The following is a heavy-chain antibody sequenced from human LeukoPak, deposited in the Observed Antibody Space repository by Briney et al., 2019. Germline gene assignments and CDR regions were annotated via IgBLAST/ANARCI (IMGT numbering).Heavy chain of an antibody. CDR1: GGPISIYY. Sequence: SETLSLTCTVSGGPISIYYWSWIPQPPGKALEWVGHMYYIGSTNYNPPLKSRVTISVDTSKNQFSLKLSSVTAADTAVYYCAREGDFRNFDYWGQGTLVTVSS. J-gene: IGHJ4*02. V-gene: IGHV4-59*01. D-gene: IGHD2-21*02. CDR2: MYYIGST. CDR3: AREGDFRNFDY.